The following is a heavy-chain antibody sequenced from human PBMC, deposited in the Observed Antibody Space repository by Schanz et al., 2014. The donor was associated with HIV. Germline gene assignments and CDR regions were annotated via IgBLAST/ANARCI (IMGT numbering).Heavy chain of an antibody. CDR2: IWYDGSNK. J-gene: IGHJ4*02. CDR1: GFTFSGYG. V-gene: IGHV3-33*06. Sequence: QVQLVESGGGVVQPGRSLRLSCVASGFTFSGYGMHWVRQAPGKGLEWVAVIWYDGSNKYYADSVKGRFTISRDNSKKTLYLQMNSLRAEDTAVYYCANEEVPNDYWGQGTLVTVSS. CDR3: ANEEVPNDY.